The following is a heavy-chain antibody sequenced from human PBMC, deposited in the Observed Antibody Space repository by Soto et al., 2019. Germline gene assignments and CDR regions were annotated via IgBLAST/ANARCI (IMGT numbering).Heavy chain of an antibody. D-gene: IGHD1-26*01. CDR2: ISYDGSNT. CDR1: GFTFSSYG. J-gene: IGHJ4*02. V-gene: IGHV3-30*18. CDR3: AKEGGLSWCYYISSSYYCDY. Sequence: QVQLVESGGGVVQPGRSLRLSCVASGFTFSSYGMHWVRQAPGKGLEWVAIISYDGSNTYYADSVKGRSTISRDNSKNTMDLEINRLRADDTYVYYCAKEGGLSWCYYISSSYYCDYWGQVTLVTVSS.